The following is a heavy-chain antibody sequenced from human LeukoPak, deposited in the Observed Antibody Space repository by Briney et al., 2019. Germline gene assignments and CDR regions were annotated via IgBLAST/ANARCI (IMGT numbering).Heavy chain of an antibody. D-gene: IGHD3-10*01. CDR3: ARDFTPSRGYYGSGPLGH. Sequence: PGGSLRLSCAASGFSFSSFSMNWVRQAPGKGLEWLPYISRNSDTIYYADSVKGRFTISRDNAKNSLYLQMNSLRVEDTAVYHCARDFTPSRGYYGSGPLGHWGQGILVTVSS. V-gene: IGHV3-48*04. J-gene: IGHJ4*02. CDR1: GFSFSSFS. CDR2: ISRNSDTI.